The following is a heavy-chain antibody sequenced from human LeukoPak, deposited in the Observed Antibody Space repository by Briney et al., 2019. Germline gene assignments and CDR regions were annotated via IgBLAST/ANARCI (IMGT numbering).Heavy chain of an antibody. D-gene: IGHD6-19*01. Sequence: GASVKVSCKASGGTFTSYAMNWVRQAPGQGVEWMGGINTNTGNPTYAQGFTGRFVFSLDTSVSTAYLQISNLKAEGTAVYYCASSSGWYGGYWGQGTLVTVSS. J-gene: IGHJ4*02. CDR3: ASSSGWYGGY. V-gene: IGHV7-4-1*02. CDR2: INTNTGNP. CDR1: GGTFTSYA.